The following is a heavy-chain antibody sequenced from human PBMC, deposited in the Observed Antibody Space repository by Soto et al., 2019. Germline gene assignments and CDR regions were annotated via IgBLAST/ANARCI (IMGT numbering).Heavy chain of an antibody. V-gene: IGHV2-5*02. CDR3: AHRLRVIVDRVFGFDY. D-gene: IGHD3-16*02. CDR2: IYWDDDK. CDR1: GFSLSTSGVG. Sequence: QITLKESGPTLVKPTQTLTLTCTFSGFSLSTSGVGVGWIRQPPGKALEWLALIYWDDDKRYSPSLKSRLTITKDTSKNQVVLTMTNIDHVDTATYYCAHRLRVIVDRVFGFDYWGQGTLVTVSS. J-gene: IGHJ4*02.